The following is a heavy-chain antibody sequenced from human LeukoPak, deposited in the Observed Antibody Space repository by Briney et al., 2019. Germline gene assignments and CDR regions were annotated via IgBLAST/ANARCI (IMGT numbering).Heavy chain of an antibody. V-gene: IGHV1-8*01. J-gene: IGHJ4*02. CDR3: ARGPPGSSISDF. CDR1: GYTFSSYD. Sequence: ASVKVSCKASGYTFSSYDINWGRQATGQGLELIGWRHHNSGDTGYAQKFQDRVNMNRNTSINTAYMELSSLRSEDTGVYYCARGPPGSSISDFWGQGTLV. CDR2: RHHNSGDT. D-gene: IGHD1-14*01.